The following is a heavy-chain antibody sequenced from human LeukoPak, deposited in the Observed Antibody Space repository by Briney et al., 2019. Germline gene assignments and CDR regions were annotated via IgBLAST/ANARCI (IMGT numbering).Heavy chain of an antibody. CDR2: ISAYNGNT. Sequence: ASAKVSCKASGYTFTSYGISWVRQAPGQGLEWMGWISAYNGNTNYAQKLQGRVTMTTDTSTSTAYMEMRSLRSDDTAVYYCARTPYYYDSSGYYWGDYYYYYGMDVWGQGTTVTVSS. J-gene: IGHJ6*02. D-gene: IGHD3-22*01. CDR3: ARTPYYYDSSGYYWGDYYYYYGMDV. CDR1: GYTFTSYG. V-gene: IGHV1-18*01.